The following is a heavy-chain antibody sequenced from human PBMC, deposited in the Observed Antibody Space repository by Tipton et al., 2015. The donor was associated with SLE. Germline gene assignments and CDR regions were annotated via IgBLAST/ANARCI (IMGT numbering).Heavy chain of an antibody. CDR2: IYYSGST. J-gene: IGHJ4*02. D-gene: IGHD6-19*01. CDR1: GGSISSSSYY. V-gene: IGHV4-39*07. CDR3: ARQSSDWLDY. Sequence: TLSFTCTVSGGSISSSSYYWGWIRQPPGKGLEWIGDIYYSGSTYYSPSLKSRVTISVDTSNNQFSLNLSSVTAADTAVYYCARQSSDWLDYWGQGTLVTVSS.